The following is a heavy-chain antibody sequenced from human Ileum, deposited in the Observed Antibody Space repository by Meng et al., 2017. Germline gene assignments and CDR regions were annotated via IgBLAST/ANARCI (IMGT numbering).Heavy chain of an antibody. D-gene: IGHD2-21*01. CDR1: CGSASCSFYY. V-gene: IGHV4-61*01. Sequence: VQVEDPGAGPVGASETLSLTCSVSCGSASCSFYYWRLIRHPPGKGLELIGYIYYSGSNNYNPSLNCLVTLSVDTSKNQFSLNLRSVTAAETAVYYCARYSGWFDRWGQGTLVTVSS. J-gene: IGHJ5*02. CDR3: ARYSGWFDR. CDR2: IYYSGSN.